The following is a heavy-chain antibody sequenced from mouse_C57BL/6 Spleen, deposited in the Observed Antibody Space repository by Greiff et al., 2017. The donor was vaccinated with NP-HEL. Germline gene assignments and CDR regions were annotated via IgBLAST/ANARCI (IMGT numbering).Heavy chain of an antibody. J-gene: IGHJ1*03. D-gene: IGHD1-1*01. CDR1: GYSFTDYN. V-gene: IGHV1-39*01. CDR3: ATVVATDWYFDV. Sequence: VQLQQSGPELVKPGASVKISCKASGYSFTDYNMNWVKQSNGKSLEWIGVINPNYGTTSYNQKFKGKATLTVDQSSSTAYMQLSSLTSEDSAVYYCATVVATDWYFDVWGTGTTVTVSS. CDR2: INPNYGTT.